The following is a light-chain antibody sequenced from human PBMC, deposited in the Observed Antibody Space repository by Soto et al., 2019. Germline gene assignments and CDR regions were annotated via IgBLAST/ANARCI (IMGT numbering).Light chain of an antibody. CDR3: QQYDNFPPYT. CDR1: RDISVY. V-gene: IGKV1-33*01. J-gene: IGKJ2*01. CDR2: DAS. Sequence: DIQMTQSPSSLSASVGDRVTITCQASRDISVYLNWYQQKPGKPPKLLVFDASNLQTGVPSRFSGSGSVTHFTFTISSLQPEDIATYYCQQYDNFPPYTFGQGTRLEIK.